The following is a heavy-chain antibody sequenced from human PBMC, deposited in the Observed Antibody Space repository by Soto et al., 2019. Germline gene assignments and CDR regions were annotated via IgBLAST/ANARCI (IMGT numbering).Heavy chain of an antibody. CDR3: ARDMEQLRYFDGDYYGMDV. D-gene: IGHD3-9*01. V-gene: IGHV3-33*01. CDR1: GFTFSSYG. J-gene: IGHJ6*02. Sequence: GGSLRLSCAASGFTFSSYGMHWVRQAPGKGLEWVAVIWYDGSNKYYADSVKGRFTISRDNSKNTLYLQMNSLRAEDTAVYYCARDMEQLRYFDGDYYGMDVWGQGTTVTVSS. CDR2: IWYDGSNK.